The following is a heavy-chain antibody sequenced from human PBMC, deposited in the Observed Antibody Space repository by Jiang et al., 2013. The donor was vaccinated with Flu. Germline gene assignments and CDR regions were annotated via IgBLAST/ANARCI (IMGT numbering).Heavy chain of an antibody. D-gene: IGHD6-19*01. CDR3: ARDLAWGIAVAGRSNDKVGPSFDY. V-gene: IGHV4-4*02. CDR1: GGSISSSNW. CDR2: IYHSGST. Sequence: GLVKPSGTLSLTCAVSGGSISSSNWWSWVRQPPGKGLEWIGEIYHSGSTNYNPSLKSRVTISVDKSKNQFSLKLSSVTAADTAVYYCARDLAWGIAVAGRSNDKVGPSFDYWGQGTLVTVSS. J-gene: IGHJ4*02.